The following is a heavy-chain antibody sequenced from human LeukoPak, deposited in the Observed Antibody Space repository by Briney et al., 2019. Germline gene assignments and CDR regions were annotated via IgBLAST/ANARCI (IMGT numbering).Heavy chain of an antibody. V-gene: IGHV4-59*01. D-gene: IGHD1-1*01. Sequence: PSETLSLTCTVSGGSISSYYWSWLRQPPGKGLEWIGYIYYSGSTNYNPSLKSRVTISVDTSKNQFSLKLSSVTAADTAVYYCARGATGTTLDYWGQGTLVTVSS. CDR3: ARGATGTTLDY. J-gene: IGHJ4*02. CDR1: GGSISSYY. CDR2: IYYSGST.